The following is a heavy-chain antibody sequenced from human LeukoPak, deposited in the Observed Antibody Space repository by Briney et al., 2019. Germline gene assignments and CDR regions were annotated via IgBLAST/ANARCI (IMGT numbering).Heavy chain of an antibody. CDR3: ARADTSDILTGYSDY. J-gene: IGHJ4*02. CDR2: TSSSSSYI. V-gene: IGHV3-21*01. CDR1: GFTFNSYS. Sequence: GGSLRLSCTASGFTFNSYSMNWVRQAPGRGLEWVSSTSSSSSYIYYADSVKGRFTISRDNAKKSLYLQMNRLRAEDTAVYFCARADTSDILTGYSDYWGQGTLVTVSS. D-gene: IGHD3-9*01.